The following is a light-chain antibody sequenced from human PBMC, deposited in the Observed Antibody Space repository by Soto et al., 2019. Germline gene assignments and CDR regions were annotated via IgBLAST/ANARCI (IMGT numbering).Light chain of an antibody. CDR1: SSDVGSYAL. J-gene: IGLJ2*01. V-gene: IGLV2-23*02. CDR3: CSYAGSNTFI. Sequence: QSVLTQPASVSGSPGQSITISCTGTSSDVGSYALVSWYQHHPGKAPKLIICEDTNRPSGVSDRFSGSKSGNTASLTISGLQAEDEADYYCCSYAGSNTFIFGGGTQLTVL. CDR2: EDT.